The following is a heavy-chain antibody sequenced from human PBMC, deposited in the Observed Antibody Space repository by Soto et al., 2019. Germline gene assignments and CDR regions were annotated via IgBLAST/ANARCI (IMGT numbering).Heavy chain of an antibody. Sequence: SETLSLTCTVSGGSISSSSYYWGWIRQPPGKGLEWIGSIYYSGSTYYNPSLKSRVTISVDTSKNQFSLKLSSVTAADTAVYYCARHRGYSGYDGRSNWFDPWGQGTLVTVS. CDR1: GGSISSSSYY. V-gene: IGHV4-39*01. D-gene: IGHD5-12*01. CDR3: ARHRGYSGYDGRSNWFDP. CDR2: IYYSGST. J-gene: IGHJ5*02.